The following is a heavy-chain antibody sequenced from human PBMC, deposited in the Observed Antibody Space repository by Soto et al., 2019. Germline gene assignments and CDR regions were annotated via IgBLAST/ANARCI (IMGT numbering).Heavy chain of an antibody. CDR2: ISGSGGST. D-gene: IGHD3-10*01. V-gene: IGHV3-23*01. CDR3: AKSLITMVRGVISTFDY. Sequence: GGSLRLSCAASGFTFSSYAMSWVRQAPGKXLEWVSAISGSGGSTYYADSVKGRFTISRDNSKNTLYLQMNSLRAEDTAVYYCAKSLITMVRGVISTFDYWGQGTLVTVSS. CDR1: GFTFSSYA. J-gene: IGHJ4*02.